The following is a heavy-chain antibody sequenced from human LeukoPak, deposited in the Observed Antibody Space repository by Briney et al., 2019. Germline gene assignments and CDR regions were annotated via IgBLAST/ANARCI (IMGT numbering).Heavy chain of an antibody. J-gene: IGHJ4*02. D-gene: IGHD3-3*01. V-gene: IGHV3-23*01. CDR2: ISGSGGST. CDR3: GRAYDFTRH. CDR1: GFTFSSYG. Sequence: GGTLRLSCAASGFTFSSYGMSWVRQAPGKGLEWVSAISGSGGSTYYADSVKGRFTISRDNAKNSLYLQMNSLRVEDTALYYCGRAYDFTRHWGQGTLVTVSS.